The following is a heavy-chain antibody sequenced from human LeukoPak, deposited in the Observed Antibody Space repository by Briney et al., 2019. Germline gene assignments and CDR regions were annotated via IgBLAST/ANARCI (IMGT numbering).Heavy chain of an antibody. J-gene: IGHJ4*02. V-gene: IGHV4-34*01. CDR3: AREIRVSIAVAGTKDH. D-gene: IGHD6-19*01. CDR1: GGSFSGYY. CDR2: INHSGST. Sequence: SETLSLTCAVYGGSFSGYYWSWIRQPPGKGLEWIGEINHSGSTNYNPSLKSRVTISVDTSKNQFSLKLSSVTAADTAVYYCAREIRVSIAVAGTKDHWGQGTLVTVSS.